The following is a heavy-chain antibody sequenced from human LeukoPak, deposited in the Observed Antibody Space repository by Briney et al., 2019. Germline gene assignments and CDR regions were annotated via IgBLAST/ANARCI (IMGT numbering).Heavy chain of an antibody. J-gene: IGHJ5*02. Sequence: PSETLSLTCTVSGGSISSYYWSWIRQPPGKGLEWIGYIYYSGSTNYNPSLKSRVTISVDTSKNQFSLKLSSVSAVDTAVYYCARVILHCSSTSCRNWFDPWGQGTLVTVSS. CDR1: GGSISSYY. CDR2: IYYSGST. V-gene: IGHV4-59*01. D-gene: IGHD2-2*01. CDR3: ARVILHCSSTSCRNWFDP.